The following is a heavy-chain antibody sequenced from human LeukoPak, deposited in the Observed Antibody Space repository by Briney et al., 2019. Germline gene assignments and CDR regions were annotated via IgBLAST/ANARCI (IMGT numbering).Heavy chain of an antibody. Sequence: ASVKVSCKASGYTFTSYDINWVRQAPGQGLEWMGWMNSNSGNTGYAQKFQGRLTITRITSISTAYMELSSLRSEDTAVYYCARGASRSFGYWGQGTPVTVSS. CDR2: MNSNSGNT. CDR1: GYTFTSYD. CDR3: ARGASRSFGY. D-gene: IGHD2-15*01. V-gene: IGHV1-8*03. J-gene: IGHJ4*02.